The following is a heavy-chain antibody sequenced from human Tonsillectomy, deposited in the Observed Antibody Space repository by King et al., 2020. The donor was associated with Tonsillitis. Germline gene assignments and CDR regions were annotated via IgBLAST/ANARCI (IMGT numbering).Heavy chain of an antibody. Sequence: VQLVESGGGVVQPGRSLRLSCAASGFTFSSYGMHWVRQAPGKGLEWVAVISYDGSNKYYADSVKGRFTISRDNSKNTLYLQMNSLRAEDTAVHYCAKDGYNWNYDLNEYYFDYWGQGTLVTVSS. D-gene: IGHD1-7*01. J-gene: IGHJ4*02. V-gene: IGHV3-30*18. CDR1: GFTFSSYG. CDR3: AKDGYNWNYDLNEYYFDY. CDR2: ISYDGSNK.